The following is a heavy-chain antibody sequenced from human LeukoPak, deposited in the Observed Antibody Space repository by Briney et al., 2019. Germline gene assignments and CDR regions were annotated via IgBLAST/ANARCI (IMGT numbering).Heavy chain of an antibody. V-gene: IGHV4-4*02. Sequence: SETPSLTYAVSGASISSSNWWSWVRQPPGRGLEWIGEIYHSGSTNYNPSLKSRVTISLDKSKNQFSLKLNSVTAADTAVYYCARGGVYYGSGSNWFDPWGQGTLVTVSS. CDR1: GASISSSNW. D-gene: IGHD3-10*01. CDR2: IYHSGST. J-gene: IGHJ5*02. CDR3: ARGGVYYGSGSNWFDP.